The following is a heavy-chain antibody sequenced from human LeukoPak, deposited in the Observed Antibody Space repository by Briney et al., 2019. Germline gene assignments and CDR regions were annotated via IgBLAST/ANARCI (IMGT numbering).Heavy chain of an antibody. CDR1: GYSFTSYW. Sequence: GESLQISCKGSGYSFTSYWIGWVRQMPGKGLEWMGIIYAGDSDTRYSPSFQGQVTISADKSISTAFLQWNSLKASATAMYYCVGSSGWSHRGQGTLVTVSS. V-gene: IGHV5-51*01. CDR2: IYAGDSDT. D-gene: IGHD6-19*01. J-gene: IGHJ4*02. CDR3: VGSSGWSH.